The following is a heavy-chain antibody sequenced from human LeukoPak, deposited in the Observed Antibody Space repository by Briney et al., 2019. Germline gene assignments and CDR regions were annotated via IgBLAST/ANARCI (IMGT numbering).Heavy chain of an antibody. Sequence: PGGSLRLSCVASGFTSSAFWMSWVRRPPGKGLEWVANIKKDGSEKDYVDSVKGRFSIFRDNAKNSLYLQMNSLRAEDTAVYYCARDKVGATRDYWGQGTLVTVSS. D-gene: IGHD1-26*01. V-gene: IGHV3-7*01. CDR2: IKKDGSEK. CDR1: GFTSSAFW. CDR3: ARDKVGATRDY. J-gene: IGHJ4*02.